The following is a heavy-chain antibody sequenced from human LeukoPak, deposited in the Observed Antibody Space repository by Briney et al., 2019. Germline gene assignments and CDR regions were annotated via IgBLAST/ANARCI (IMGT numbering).Heavy chain of an antibody. CDR1: GFTFSSYS. CDR2: ISSSSSYI. CDR3: ARGLWSYRVFDY. D-gene: IGHD1-26*01. Sequence: GGSLRLSCAASGFTFSSYSMNWVRQAPGKGLEWVSSISSSSSYIYYADSVKGRFTISRDNAKNSLYLQMNSLRAEDTAVYYCARGLWSYRVFDYWGQGTQVTVSS. V-gene: IGHV3-21*04. J-gene: IGHJ4*02.